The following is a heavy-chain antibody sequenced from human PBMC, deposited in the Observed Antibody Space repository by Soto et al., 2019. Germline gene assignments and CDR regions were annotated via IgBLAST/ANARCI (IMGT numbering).Heavy chain of an antibody. D-gene: IGHD3-10*01. CDR1: GYTFTSYG. V-gene: IGHV1-18*01. CDR3: ARDWGGRYELITSRWFDP. CDR2: ISAYNGNT. Sequence: QVQLVQSGAEVKKPGASVKVSCKASGYTFTSYGISWVRQAPGQGLEWMGWISAYNGNTNYAQKYQRRVTMTTDTSTSTAYMELRSLRSDDTAVYYCARDWGGRYELITSRWFDPWGQGTLVTVSS. J-gene: IGHJ5*02.